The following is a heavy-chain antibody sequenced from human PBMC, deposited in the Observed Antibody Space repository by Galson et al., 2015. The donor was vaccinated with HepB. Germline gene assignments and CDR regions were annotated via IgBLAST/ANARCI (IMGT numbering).Heavy chain of an antibody. CDR1: GYTFTSYT. J-gene: IGHJ3*02. Sequence: SVKVSCKASGYTFTSYTMHWVRQAPGQRLEWMGWINGGNGNTKYSRKFQGRVTITRDTSASTGYMELSSLRSEDTARYYCVRSSLYSYGYLDAFDIWGQGTEVTVSS. CDR2: INGGNGNT. CDR3: VRSSLYSYGYLDAFDI. D-gene: IGHD5-18*01. V-gene: IGHV1-3*01.